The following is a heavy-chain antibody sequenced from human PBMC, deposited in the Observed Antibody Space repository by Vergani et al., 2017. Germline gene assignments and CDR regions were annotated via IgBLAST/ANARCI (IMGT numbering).Heavy chain of an antibody. CDR3: ARGRGQLVQYYYYMDV. CDR2: INHSGGT. V-gene: IGHV4-38-2*02. CDR1: GYSISSGYY. D-gene: IGHD6-6*01. J-gene: IGHJ6*03. Sequence: QVQLQESGPGLVKPSETLSLTCTVSGYSISSGYYWGWIRQPPGKGLEWIGQINHSGGTNYNPSLKSRVTISVDTSKNQFSLKLSSVTAADTAVYYCARGRGQLVQYYYYMDVWGKGP.